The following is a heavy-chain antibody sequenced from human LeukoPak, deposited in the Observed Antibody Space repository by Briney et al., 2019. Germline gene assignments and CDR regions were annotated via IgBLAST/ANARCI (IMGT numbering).Heavy chain of an antibody. J-gene: IGHJ6*04. V-gene: IGHV3-48*04. Sequence: GGSLRHSCAGSGFTFSSYSMNRVRQAPGKGLEWVSYISSSGSTIYYADSVKGRFTISRDNAKNSLYLQMNSLRAEDTAVYYCAELGITMIGGVWGKGTTVTISS. CDR2: ISSSGSTI. D-gene: IGHD3-10*02. CDR1: GFTFSSYS. CDR3: AELGITMIGGV.